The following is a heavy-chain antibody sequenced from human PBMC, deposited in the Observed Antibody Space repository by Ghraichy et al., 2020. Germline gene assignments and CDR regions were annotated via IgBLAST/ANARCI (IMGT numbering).Heavy chain of an antibody. CDR3: ARTPRLAAAHYYYMDV. V-gene: IGHV4-59*01. Sequence: SETLSLTCSVSGGSIGTFYWTWIRQTPQKGLEWIGYINYSGRTSYNPSLERRVTISLDTSKNHFSLNVSSVTAADTAVYFCARTPRLAAAHYYYMDVWGRGTAVTVTS. CDR2: INYSGRT. D-gene: IGHD6-25*01. J-gene: IGHJ6*03. CDR1: GGSIGTFY.